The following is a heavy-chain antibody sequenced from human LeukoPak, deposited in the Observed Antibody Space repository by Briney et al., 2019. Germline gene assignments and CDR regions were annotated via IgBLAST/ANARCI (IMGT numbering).Heavy chain of an antibody. CDR1: GFIISDYA. D-gene: IGHD2-2*01. J-gene: IGHJ4*02. CDR2: LSANGGTT. V-gene: IGHV3-64D*06. Sequence: GGSLRLSCSASGFIISDYAMHWVRQAPGKGLEYVSALSANGGTTYYADSVKGRFTISRDTSKNTLYLQMSSLRVEDTAMYHCVKDLYKGDSASWYFFHYWGQGTLVTVSS. CDR3: VKDLYKGDSASWYFFHY.